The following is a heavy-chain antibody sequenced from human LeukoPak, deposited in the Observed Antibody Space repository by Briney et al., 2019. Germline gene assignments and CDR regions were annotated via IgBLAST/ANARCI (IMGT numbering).Heavy chain of an antibody. CDR3: ARGEYSSSSWFDP. CDR2: INPNSGGT. D-gene: IGHD6-6*01. V-gene: IGHV1-2*02. J-gene: IGHJ5*02. CDR1: GYTFTDYY. Sequence: ASVKVSCKASGYTFTDYYIHWVRQAPGQELEWMGWINPNSGGTNHAQKFQGRVTMTRDTSISTAYMELSRLRSDDTAVYYCARGEYSSSSWFDPWGQGTLVTVSS.